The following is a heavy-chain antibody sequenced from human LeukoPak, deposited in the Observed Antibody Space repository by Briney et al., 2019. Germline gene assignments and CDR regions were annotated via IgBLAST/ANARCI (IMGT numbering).Heavy chain of an antibody. D-gene: IGHD6-19*01. J-gene: IGHJ4*02. CDR2: ISYDGSNK. V-gene: IGHV3-30*04. Sequence: GGSLRLSCAASGFTFSRYGMHWVRQAPGKGREWGTAISYDGSNKYYADSVKGRFTISRDNSKNTLYLQITSLRAEDTAVYYCAKADISSGCLDSWGQGTLVTVSS. CDR1: GFTFSRYG. CDR3: AKADISSGCLDS.